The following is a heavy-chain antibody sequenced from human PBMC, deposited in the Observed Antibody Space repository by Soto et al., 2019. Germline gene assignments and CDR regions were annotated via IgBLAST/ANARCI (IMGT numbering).Heavy chain of an antibody. CDR2: ISWNSGSI. J-gene: IGHJ2*01. CDR1: GFTFNSYA. CDR3: AKEIAAAGTAYWYFDL. Sequence: PGGSMRLSCAASGFTFNSYAISGVRQAPGKWLEWVSGISWNSGSIGYADSVKGRFTISRDNAKNSLYLQMNSLRAEDTALYYCAKEIAAAGTAYWYFDLWGRGTLVTVSS. V-gene: IGHV3-9*01. D-gene: IGHD6-13*01.